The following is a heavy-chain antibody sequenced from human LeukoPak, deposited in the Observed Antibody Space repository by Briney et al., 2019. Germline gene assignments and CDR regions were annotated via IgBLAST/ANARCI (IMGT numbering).Heavy chain of an antibody. J-gene: IGHJ3*02. Sequence: GGSLRLSCAASGFTFSSYGMHWVRQAPGKGLEWVAVIWYGGSNKYYADSVKGRFTISRDNSKNTLYLQMNSLRGEDTAVYYCARSYGWADAFDIWGQGTMVTVSS. CDR1: GFTFSSYG. D-gene: IGHD3-16*01. V-gene: IGHV3-33*08. CDR3: ARSYGWADAFDI. CDR2: IWYGGSNK.